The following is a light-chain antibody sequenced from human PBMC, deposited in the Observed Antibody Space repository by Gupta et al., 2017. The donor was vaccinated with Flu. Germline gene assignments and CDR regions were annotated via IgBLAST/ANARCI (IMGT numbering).Light chain of an antibody. V-gene: IGLV2-14*01. Sequence: QSALTQPVSVSGSPGQSITLSCTGTSSDVGAYNYVSWYQQRPGKPPELLIYDVTNRPAGVSDRFSGSKSGNTASLTISGRQAEDEADYYCNSFTTSTTYVFGTGTKVTVL. J-gene: IGLJ1*01. CDR2: DVT. CDR1: SSDVGAYNY. CDR3: NSFTTSTTYV.